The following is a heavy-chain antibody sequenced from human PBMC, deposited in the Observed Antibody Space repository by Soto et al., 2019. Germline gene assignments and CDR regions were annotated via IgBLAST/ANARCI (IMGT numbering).Heavy chain of an antibody. CDR2: IKSQTVGGTT. D-gene: IGHD2-8*01. V-gene: IGHV3-15*07. Sequence: PGGSLRLSSAASGFTFSNAWMNWVRQAPEKGREWVGRIKSQTVGGTTDCTAPVKGRFTISRDDSKNTLYLQMNSLKTEDTAVYYCTTSPSRMVYALDAFDIWGQGTMVTVS. CDR1: GFTFSNAW. J-gene: IGHJ3*02. CDR3: TTSPSRMVYALDAFDI.